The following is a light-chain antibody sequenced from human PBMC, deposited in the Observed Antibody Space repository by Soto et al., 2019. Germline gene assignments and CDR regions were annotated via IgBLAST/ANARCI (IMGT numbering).Light chain of an antibody. CDR1: SGHSSYA. CDR3: QTWGTGWV. Sequence: QLVLTQSPSASASLGASVKLTGTLSSGHSSYAIAWHQQQPEKGPRYLMRLNSDGSQSKGDGIPDRFSGSSSGAERYLTISSLQSEDEADYYCQTWGTGWVFGGGTKLTVL. CDR2: LNSDGSQ. V-gene: IGLV4-69*01. J-gene: IGLJ3*02.